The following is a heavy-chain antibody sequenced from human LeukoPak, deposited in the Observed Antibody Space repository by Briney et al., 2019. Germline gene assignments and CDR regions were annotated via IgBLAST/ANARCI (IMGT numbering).Heavy chain of an antibody. Sequence: GASVKVSCKTSGYTFTNYGVSWVRQAPGQGLEWMGWISAHNGDTNYAQKLQGRVTMTTDTSTSTVYMELRSLRSDDTAVYYCARDQGLLFLAWLFDYWGQGTLVTVSS. CDR3: ARDQGLLFLAWLFDY. D-gene: IGHD3-3*01. CDR1: GYTFTNYG. CDR2: ISAHNGDT. J-gene: IGHJ4*02. V-gene: IGHV1-18*01.